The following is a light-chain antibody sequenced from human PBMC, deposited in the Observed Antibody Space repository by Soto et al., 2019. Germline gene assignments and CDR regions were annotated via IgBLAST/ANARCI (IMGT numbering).Light chain of an antibody. CDR2: GAS. CDR3: QQYGSSPWT. J-gene: IGKJ1*01. CDR1: QTIRSNY. V-gene: IGKV3-20*01. Sequence: ETVLTQSPGTLSLSPGERATLSCRASQTIRSNYLAWYRQTPDQAPRLLIYGASNRATGIADRFSGSGSGTDFTLIISRLEPEDFALYYCQQYGSSPWTSGQGTKVEIK.